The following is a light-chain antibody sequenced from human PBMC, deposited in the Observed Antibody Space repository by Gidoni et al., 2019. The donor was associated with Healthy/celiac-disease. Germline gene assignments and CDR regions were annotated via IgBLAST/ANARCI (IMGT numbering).Light chain of an antibody. CDR1: QSISSW. CDR2: KAC. V-gene: IGKV1-5*03. CDR3: QQDNSYWT. J-gene: IGKJ1*01. Sequence: DIQMTQSPSTLSASVGDRVTITGRASQSISSWLAWYQQKPGKAPKLLIYKACSLESGVPSRFSGSGSGTEFTLTISSLQPDDVATYYCQQDNSYWTFGQGTKVEIK.